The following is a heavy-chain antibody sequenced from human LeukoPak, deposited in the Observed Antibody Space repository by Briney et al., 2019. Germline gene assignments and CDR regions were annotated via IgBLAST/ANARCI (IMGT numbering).Heavy chain of an antibody. J-gene: IGHJ4*02. Sequence: TSETLSLTCTVSGGSISTYYGNWIRQAPGKGLEWIGYIYYSGSTYYNPSLKSRVTISVDTSKNQFSLKLSSVTAADTAVYYCARVVKGYYDFWSGYPIDYWGQGTLVTVSS. V-gene: IGHV4-59*06. CDR2: IYYSGST. CDR3: ARVVKGYYDFWSGYPIDY. CDR1: GGSISTYY. D-gene: IGHD3-3*01.